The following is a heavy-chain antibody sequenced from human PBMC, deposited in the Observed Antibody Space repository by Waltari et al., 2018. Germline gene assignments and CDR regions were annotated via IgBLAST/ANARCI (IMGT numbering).Heavy chain of an antibody. V-gene: IGHV3-48*03. D-gene: IGHD3-10*01. CDR3: ARWITMVRGQFDY. CDR1: GFTFSSYE. J-gene: IGHJ4*02. CDR2: ISSSGSTI. Sequence: EVQLVESGGGLVQPGGSLRLSCAASGFTFSSYELNWVRQAPGKGLEWVSYISSSGSTIYYADSVKGRFTISRDNAKNSLYLQMNSLRAEDTAVYYCARWITMVRGQFDYWGQGTLVTVSS.